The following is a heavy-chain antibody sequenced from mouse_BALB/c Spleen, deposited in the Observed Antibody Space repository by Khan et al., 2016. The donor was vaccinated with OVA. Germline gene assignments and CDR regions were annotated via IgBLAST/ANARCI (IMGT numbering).Heavy chain of an antibody. D-gene: IGHD1-1*01. Sequence: QVQLQQSGPELVKPGALVKISCKASGYTFTAYDINWVQQRPGQGLEWIGWIYPVDGSTKYNENFKGKATLTVDEYSNTAYMQLSNLTSEKSAVYFCAREGVRGVAMDYWGQGTSVSVSS. J-gene: IGHJ4*01. V-gene: IGHV1S56*01. CDR1: GYTFTAYD. CDR3: AREGVRGVAMDY. CDR2: IYPVDGST.